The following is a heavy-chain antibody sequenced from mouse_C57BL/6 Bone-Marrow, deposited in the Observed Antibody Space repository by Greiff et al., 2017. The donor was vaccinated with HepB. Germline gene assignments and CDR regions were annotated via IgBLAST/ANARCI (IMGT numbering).Heavy chain of an antibody. CDR1: GFSLTSYG. CDR3: ASLRYDGYYSAWFAY. Sequence: VQLQQSGPGLVAPSQSLSITCTVSGFSLTSYGVDWVRQSPGKGLEWLGVIWGVGSTNYNSALKSRLSISKDNSKSQVFLKMNSLQTDDTAMYYCASLRYDGYYSAWFAYWGQGTLVTVSA. D-gene: IGHD2-3*01. J-gene: IGHJ3*01. V-gene: IGHV2-6*01. CDR2: IWGVGST.